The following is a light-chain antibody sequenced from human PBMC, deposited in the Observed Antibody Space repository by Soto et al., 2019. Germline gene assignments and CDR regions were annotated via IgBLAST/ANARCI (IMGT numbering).Light chain of an antibody. CDR3: SAWDDSLSRWV. CDR2: RNN. CDR1: SSNIGSNY. V-gene: IGLV1-47*01. J-gene: IGLJ3*02. Sequence: QSVLTQPPSAYRTPGQRVTISCSGSSSNIGSNYVYCYQQLPGPAPKLLIYRNNQRPSGVPDRFAGSKSGTSASLAISGLRSEDEADYYCSAWDDSLSRWVFGGGTKLTVL.